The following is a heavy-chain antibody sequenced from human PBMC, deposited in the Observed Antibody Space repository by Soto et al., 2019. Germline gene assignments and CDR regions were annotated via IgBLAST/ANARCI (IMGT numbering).Heavy chain of an antibody. CDR3: ARDSGAKLSSS. J-gene: IGHJ4*02. V-gene: IGHV1-69*13. Sequence: GASVTVSCKASGGTFSSYRIDWVRQPPGQGLEWVGGIVPIYRTADYAQKFQGRVTITADESARTAYLEVRSLKSQDTAVYYCARDSGAKLSSSWGQGTLVTVSS. CDR2: IVPIYRTA. D-gene: IGHD6-13*01. CDR1: GGTFSSYR.